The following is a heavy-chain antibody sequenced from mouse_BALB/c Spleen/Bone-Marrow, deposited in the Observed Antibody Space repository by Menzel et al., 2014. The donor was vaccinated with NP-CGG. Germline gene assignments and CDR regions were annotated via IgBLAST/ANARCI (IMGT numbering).Heavy chain of an antibody. D-gene: IGHD1-2*01. V-gene: IGHV7-3*02. J-gene: IGHJ2*01. Sequence: EVQLQQSGGGLVQPGGSLRLSCATSGFTFTDYYMSWVRQPPGKALEWLGFIRNKANGYTTEYSASVKGRFTISRDNSQSILYLQMNTLRAEDSATYYCARDIGRLLFDYWGRGTTLTVSS. CDR3: ARDIGRLLFDY. CDR1: GFTFTDYY. CDR2: IRNKANGYTT.